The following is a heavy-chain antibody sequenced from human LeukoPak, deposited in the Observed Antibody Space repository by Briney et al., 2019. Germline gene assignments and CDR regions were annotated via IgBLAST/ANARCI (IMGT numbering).Heavy chain of an antibody. V-gene: IGHV4-34*01. CDR3: ARGRRRGWDSYGYFFDY. CDR2: INHSGST. J-gene: IGHJ4*02. Sequence: SETLSLTXAVYGGSFSGYYWSWIRQPPGKGLEWIGEINHSGSTNYNPSLKSRVTISVDTSKNQFSLKLSSVTAADTAVYYCARGRRRGWDSYGYFFDYWGQGTLVTVSS. D-gene: IGHD5-18*01. CDR1: GGSFSGYY.